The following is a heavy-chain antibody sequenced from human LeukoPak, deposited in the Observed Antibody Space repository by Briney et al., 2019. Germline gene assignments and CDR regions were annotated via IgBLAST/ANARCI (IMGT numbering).Heavy chain of an antibody. J-gene: IGHJ4*02. CDR1: GLTFSSYA. CDR2: ISGSGGST. CDR3: AKDKGTYYATLIDY. D-gene: IGHD2-2*01. V-gene: IGHV3-23*01. Sequence: GSLRLSCAASGLTFSSYAMSWVRQAPGKGLEWVSAISGSGGSTYYADSVKGRFTISRDNSKNTLYLQMNSLRAEDTAVYYCAKDKGTYYATLIDYWGQGTLVTVSS.